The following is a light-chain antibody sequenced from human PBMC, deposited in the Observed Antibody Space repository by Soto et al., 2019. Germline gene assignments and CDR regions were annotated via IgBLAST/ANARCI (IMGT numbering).Light chain of an antibody. V-gene: IGLV2-11*01. CDR1: TSDVGGYNY. J-gene: IGLJ1*01. CDR3: GSFTSSNTHG. Sequence: QSVLTQPRSVSGPSGQSVTISCTGTTSDVGGYNYVSWYQHHPGKAPKLILFEVNKRSSGVSGRFSGSKSGNTASLTISVLQAEDEADYYCGSFTSSNTHGFGTGTKVTVL. CDR2: EVN.